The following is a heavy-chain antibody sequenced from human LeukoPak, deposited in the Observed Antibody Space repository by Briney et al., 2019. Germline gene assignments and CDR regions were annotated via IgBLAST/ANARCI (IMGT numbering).Heavy chain of an antibody. CDR1: GFTASSNY. V-gene: IGHV3-66*01. Sequence: GGSLRLSCAASGFTASSNYMSWVRQAPGKGLEWVSVIYSGGSTYYADSVKGRFTISRDNSKNTLYLQMNSLRAEDTAVYYCASIDYGDAGEVDYWGQGTLVTVSS. D-gene: IGHD4-17*01. CDR2: IYSGGST. CDR3: ASIDYGDAGEVDY. J-gene: IGHJ4*02.